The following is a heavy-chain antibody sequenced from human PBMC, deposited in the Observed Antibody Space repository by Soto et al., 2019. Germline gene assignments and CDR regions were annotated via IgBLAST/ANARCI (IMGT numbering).Heavy chain of an antibody. CDR1: GDSVSGNSAA. Sequence: LSQTLSLTCAISGDSVSGNSAAWNWIRQSPSRGLEWLGRTYYRSRWYNDYAVSVKSRITVTPDTSKNRFSLHLNSVTPEDTAVYYCAREFPNNRRTHRYLDYWGQAALVTVSS. V-gene: IGHV6-1*01. J-gene: IGHJ4*02. CDR3: AREFPNNRRTHRYLDY. CDR2: TYYRSRWYN.